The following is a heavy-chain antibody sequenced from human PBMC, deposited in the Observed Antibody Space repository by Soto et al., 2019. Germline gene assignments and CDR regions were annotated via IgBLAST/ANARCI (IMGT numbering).Heavy chain of an antibody. CDR1: GYSFTSYW. CDR2: IYPGDSDT. D-gene: IGHD3-3*01. J-gene: IGHJ6*02. V-gene: IGHV5-51*01. CDR3: ARIRFLEWSYYYGMDV. Sequence: GESLKISCKGSGYSFTSYWIGWVRQMPGKGLEWMGIIYPGDSDTRYSPSFQGQVTISADKSISTAYLQWSSLKASDTAMYYCARIRFLEWSYYYGMDVWGQGTTVTAP.